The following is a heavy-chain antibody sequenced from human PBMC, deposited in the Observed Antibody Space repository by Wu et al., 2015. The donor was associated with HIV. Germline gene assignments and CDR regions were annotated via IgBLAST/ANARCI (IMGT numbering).Heavy chain of an antibody. CDR1: GGTFSSYA. CDR2: IIPIFGTA. D-gene: IGHD3-22*01. Sequence: QVQLVQSGAEVKKPGSSVKVSCKASGGTFSSYAISWVRQAPGQGLEWMGRIIPIFGTANYAQKFQGKSHDYRERIQRAQFTXRAEQPERSEDTAPVYYCAKEKWEIWGTXIVVGSYYFRLNWGQGTLVTVS. CDR3: AKEKWEIWGTXIVVGSYYFRLN. J-gene: IGHJ4*02. V-gene: IGHV1-69*13.